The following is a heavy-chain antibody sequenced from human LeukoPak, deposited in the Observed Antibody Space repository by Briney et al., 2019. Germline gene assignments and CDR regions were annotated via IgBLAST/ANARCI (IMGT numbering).Heavy chain of an antibody. Sequence: PGGSLRLSCAASGFTFSSYAMHWVRQAPGKGLEWVAVISYDGSNKYYADSVKGRFTISRDNSKNTLYLQMNSLRAEDTAVYYCARAQLDTLILFDYWGQGTLVTVSS. CDR2: ISYDGSNK. CDR1: GFTFSSYA. D-gene: IGHD5-18*01. CDR3: ARAQLDTLILFDY. V-gene: IGHV3-30-3*01. J-gene: IGHJ4*02.